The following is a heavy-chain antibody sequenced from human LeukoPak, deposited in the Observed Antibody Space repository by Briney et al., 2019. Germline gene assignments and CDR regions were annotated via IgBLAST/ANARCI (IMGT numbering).Heavy chain of an antibody. CDR1: GYTFTSYG. Sequence: ASVKVSCKASGYTFTSYGISWVRQAPGQGLEWMGWISAYNGNTSYAQKLQGRVTMTTDTSTSTAYMELRSLRSDDTAVYYCARDPGYGDYGGSWFDPWGQGTLVTVSS. J-gene: IGHJ5*02. CDR2: ISAYNGNT. CDR3: ARDPGYGDYGGSWFDP. D-gene: IGHD4-17*01. V-gene: IGHV1-18*01.